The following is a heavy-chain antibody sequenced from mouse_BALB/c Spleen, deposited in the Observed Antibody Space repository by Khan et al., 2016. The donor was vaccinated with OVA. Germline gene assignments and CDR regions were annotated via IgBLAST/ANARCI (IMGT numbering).Heavy chain of an antibody. CDR3: ARGNYYGYYFDY. CDR2: ISYSGGT. D-gene: IGHD1-1*01. V-gene: IGHV3-2*02. CDR1: GYSITSGYA. Sequence: QLEESGPGLVKPSQSLSLTCTVTGYSITSGYAWNWIRQFPGNKLEWMGYISYSGGTSYNPSLKSRISITRDTSKNPFFLQLNSVTTEDTATYYCARGNYYGYYFDYWGQGTTLTVSS. J-gene: IGHJ2*01.